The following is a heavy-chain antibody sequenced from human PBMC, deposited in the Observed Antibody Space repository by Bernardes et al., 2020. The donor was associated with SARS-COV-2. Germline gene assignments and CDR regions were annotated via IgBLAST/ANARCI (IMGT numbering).Heavy chain of an antibody. J-gene: IGHJ3*02. CDR1: GGSISSSSYY. CDR3: ASLWYEAFDI. Sequence: SETLSLTCTVSGGSISSSSYYWGWIRQPPGKGLEWIGSIYYSGSTYYNPSLKSRVTISVDTSKNQFSLKLSSVTAADTAVYYCASLWYEAFDIWGQGTMVTVSS. CDR2: IYYSGST. V-gene: IGHV4-39*01. D-gene: IGHD2-15*01.